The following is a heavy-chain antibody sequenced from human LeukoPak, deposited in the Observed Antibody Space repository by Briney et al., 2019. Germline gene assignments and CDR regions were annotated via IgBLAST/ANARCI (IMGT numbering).Heavy chain of an antibody. J-gene: IGHJ6*02. CDR3: AKFGADYDMYV. V-gene: IGHV4-59*01. CDR2: IYYNGKA. Sequence: SETLSLTCTVAGGSISGYYWTWIRQPPGKGLEWMGQIYYNGKADYNPSLESRITISVDTSKNKISLKLNSVTAADTAIYYCAKFGADYDMYVWGQGITVAVSS. D-gene: IGHD3-16*01. CDR1: GGSISGYY.